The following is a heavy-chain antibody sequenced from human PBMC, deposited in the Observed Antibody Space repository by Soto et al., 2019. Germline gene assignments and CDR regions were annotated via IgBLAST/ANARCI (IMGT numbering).Heavy chain of an antibody. J-gene: IGHJ3*02. V-gene: IGHV1-46*01. Sequence: ASVKVSCKASGYTFTRHYIYWMRQAPGEGLQWMGFINPSGGSPVYPQKFQGTVTMTSDTSTTTVYMELSSLRSEDTGVYYCARSRAPGASDAFDIWGQGTMVTVSS. CDR1: GYTFTRHY. CDR2: INPSGGSP. CDR3: ARSRAPGASDAFDI. D-gene: IGHD2-8*02.